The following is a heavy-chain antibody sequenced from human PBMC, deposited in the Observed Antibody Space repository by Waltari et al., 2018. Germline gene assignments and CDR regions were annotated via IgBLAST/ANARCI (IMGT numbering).Heavy chain of an antibody. D-gene: IGHD4-17*01. CDR3: ARGTVTYGTTFDY. J-gene: IGHJ4*02. CDR1: GYSFTSYW. CDR2: NSPGDSDT. V-gene: IGHV5-51*01. Sequence: EVQLVQSGAEVKKPGESLKISCKGSGYSFTSYWIGWVGQMPGKGLEWMGINSPGDSDTTYSPSFHGQVTISADKSISTAYLQWSSLKASDTAMYYCARGTVTYGTTFDYWGQGTLVTVSS.